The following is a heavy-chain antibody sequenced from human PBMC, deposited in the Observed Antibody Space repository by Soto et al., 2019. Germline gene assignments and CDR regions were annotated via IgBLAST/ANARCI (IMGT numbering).Heavy chain of an antibody. V-gene: IGHV1-8*01. CDR2: MNPNSGNT. J-gene: IGHJ6*03. CDR1: GYTFTSYD. CDR3: ARSIRSWRRACSGGSCYSDSDYYYYMDV. Sequence: ASVKVSCKASGYTFTSYDINWVRQATGQGLEWMGWMNPNSGNTGYAQKFQGRVTMTRNTSISTAYMELSSLRSEDTAVYYCARSIRSWRRACSGGSCYSDSDYYYYMDVWGKGTTVTVSS. D-gene: IGHD2-15*01.